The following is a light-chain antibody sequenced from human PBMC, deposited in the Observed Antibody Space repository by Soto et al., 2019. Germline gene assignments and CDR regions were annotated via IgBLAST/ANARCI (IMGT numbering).Light chain of an antibody. CDR2: KTS. CDR1: RTIGTN. CDR3: QQYAGWPLT. V-gene: IGKV3-15*01. J-gene: IGKJ4*01. Sequence: IVMTQSPATVSVSPGESTSLSCRASRTIGTNLGWYQQTPGQAPRLLISKTSNRTTGLPARFSGSGSGTEFTLTITRLKSEDIAVYCQQYAGWPLTFGGGTKVDIK.